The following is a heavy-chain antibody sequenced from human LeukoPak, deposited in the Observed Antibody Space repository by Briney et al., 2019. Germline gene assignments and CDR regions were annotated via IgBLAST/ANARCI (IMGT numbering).Heavy chain of an antibody. V-gene: IGHV3-7*01. J-gene: IGHJ6*02. Sequence: GGSLRLSCAASGFTFSSYGMHWVRQAPGKGLEWVANIKADGSEKYYVDSVKGRFTISRDNAKNSLYLQMNSLRAEDTAVYYCASHQLLNYYYGMDVWGQGTTVTVSS. CDR2: IKADGSEK. D-gene: IGHD2-2*01. CDR1: GFTFSSYG. CDR3: ASHQLLNYYYGMDV.